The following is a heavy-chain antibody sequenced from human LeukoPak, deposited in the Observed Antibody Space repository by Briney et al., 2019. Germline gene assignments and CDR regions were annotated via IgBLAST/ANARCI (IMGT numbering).Heavy chain of an antibody. J-gene: IGHJ5*02. D-gene: IGHD2-2*01. V-gene: IGHV3-11*01. Sequence: PGGSLRLSCAASGFTFSDYYMSWIRQAPGKGLEWVSYISSSGSTIYYADSVKGRFTISRDNAKNSLYLQMNSLRAEDTAVYYCASLRWEGYCSSTSCAKAGWFDPWGQGTLVTVSS. CDR2: ISSSGSTI. CDR3: ASLRWEGYCSSTSCAKAGWFDP. CDR1: GFTFSDYY.